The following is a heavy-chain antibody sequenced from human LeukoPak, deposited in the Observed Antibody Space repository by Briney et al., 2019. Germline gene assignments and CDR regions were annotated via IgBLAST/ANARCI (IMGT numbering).Heavy chain of an antibody. Sequence: SETLSLTCAVYGGSFSGYYWSWIRQPPGKGLEWIGEINHSGSTNYNPSLKSRVTISVDTSKNQFSLKLSSVTAADTAVYYCARGPAVDYWGQGTLVTVS. J-gene: IGHJ4*02. V-gene: IGHV4-34*01. CDR1: GGSFSGYY. CDR3: ARGPAVDY. CDR2: INHSGST.